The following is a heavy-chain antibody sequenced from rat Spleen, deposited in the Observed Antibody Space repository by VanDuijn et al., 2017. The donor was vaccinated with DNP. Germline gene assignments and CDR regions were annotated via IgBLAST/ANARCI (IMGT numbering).Heavy chain of an antibody. CDR2: IDAGSGST. D-gene: IGHD5-1*01. CDR3: ASSNWGYYWYFDF. J-gene: IGHJ1*01. Sequence: QIQLQQSGAELAKPGSSVKISCRASGYTFTTYYIGWIKQTTGQGLDYIGYIDAGSGSTNYNERFRGKATLTVDKSSSTAFLQLSSLTPDDSAVYYCASSNWGYYWYFDFWGPGTMVTVSS. CDR1: GYTFTTYY. V-gene: IGHV1-43*01.